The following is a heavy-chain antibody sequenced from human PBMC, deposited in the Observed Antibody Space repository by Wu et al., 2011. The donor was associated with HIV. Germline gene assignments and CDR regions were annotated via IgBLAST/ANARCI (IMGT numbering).Heavy chain of an antibody. V-gene: IGHV1-69*18. CDR3: ATVVGGRGYTY. J-gene: IGHJ4*02. CDR2: IIPVFGSA. CDR1: GGTFSSYA. Sequence: QVQLVQSGAEVKKPGSSVKVSCKASGGTFSSYAISWVRQAPGQGLEWMGRIIPVFGSANSAQKFQGRVTITADESTSTAYMEMSSLISEDTAFYYCATVVGGRGYTYWGQGTLVTVSS. D-gene: IGHD2-15*01.